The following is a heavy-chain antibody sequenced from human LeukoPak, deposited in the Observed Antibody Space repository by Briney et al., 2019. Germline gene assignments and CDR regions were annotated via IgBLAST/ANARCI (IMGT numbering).Heavy chain of an antibody. Sequence: GGSLRLSCAASGFSFSSYGMHWVRQAPGKGLEWVAFLRSDGSDKYYADSVKGRFTISRDNSKNTVYLQMNSLRAEDTAVYYCASEVARGYWGQGTLVTVSS. CDR2: LRSDGSDK. D-gene: IGHD2-21*01. V-gene: IGHV3-30*02. CDR1: GFSFSSYG. J-gene: IGHJ4*02. CDR3: ASEVARGY.